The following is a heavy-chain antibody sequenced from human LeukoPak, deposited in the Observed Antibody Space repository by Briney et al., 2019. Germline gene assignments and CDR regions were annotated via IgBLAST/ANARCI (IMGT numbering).Heavy chain of an antibody. CDR1: GYTFTSYY. J-gene: IGHJ4*02. V-gene: IGHV1-46*01. D-gene: IGHD2/OR15-2a*01. CDR2: INPSGGST. CDR3: ARDPTIGIPIDY. Sequence: ASVKVSCKASGYTFTSYYMHWVRQAPGQGLEWMGIINPSGGSTSYAQKFQGRVTMTRDMSTSTVYMELSSLRSDDTAVYYCARDPTIGIPIDYWGQGTLVTVSS.